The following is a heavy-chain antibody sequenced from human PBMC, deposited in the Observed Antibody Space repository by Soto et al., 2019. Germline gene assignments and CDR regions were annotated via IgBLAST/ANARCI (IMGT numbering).Heavy chain of an antibody. V-gene: IGHV1-46*03. CDR2: INPSGGST. CDR1: GYTFTSYY. Sequence: ASVKVSCKASGYTFTSYYMHWVRQAPGQGLEWMGIINPSGGSTSYAQKFQGRVTMTRDTSTSTVYMELSSLRSEDTAVYYCAREDITMVRGVITENGFDPWGQGTLVTGSS. J-gene: IGHJ5*02. CDR3: AREDITMVRGVITENGFDP. D-gene: IGHD3-10*01.